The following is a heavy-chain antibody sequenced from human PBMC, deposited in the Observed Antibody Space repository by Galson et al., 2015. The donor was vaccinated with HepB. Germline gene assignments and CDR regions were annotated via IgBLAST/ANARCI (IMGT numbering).Heavy chain of an antibody. J-gene: IGHJ5*02. CDR1: GYTFTSYG. V-gene: IGHV1-18*04. D-gene: IGHD3-9*01. Sequence: SVKVSCKASGYTFTSYGISWVRQAPGQGLEWMGWISAYNGNTNYAQKLQGRVTMTTDTSTSTAYMELRSLRSDDTAVYYCARDQLYPLRYFDWLLLAGNYYDSSGYGDWFDPWGQGTLVTVSS. CDR3: ARDQLYPLRYFDWLLLAGNYYDSSGYGDWFDP. CDR2: ISAYNGNT.